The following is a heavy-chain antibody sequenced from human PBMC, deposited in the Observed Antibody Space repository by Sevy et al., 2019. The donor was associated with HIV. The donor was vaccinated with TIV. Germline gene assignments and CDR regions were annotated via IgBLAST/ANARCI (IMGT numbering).Heavy chain of an antibody. Sequence: ASVKVSCKASGYTFTSYGISWVRQAPGQGHEWMGWISAYNGNTNYAQKLQGRVTMTTDTSTSTAYMELRSLRSDDTAVDYGARGTCSSSSCALFDYWGQGTLVTVSS. CDR3: ARGTCSSSSCALFDY. CDR2: ISAYNGNT. CDR1: GYTFTSYG. V-gene: IGHV1-18*01. J-gene: IGHJ4*02. D-gene: IGHD2-2*01.